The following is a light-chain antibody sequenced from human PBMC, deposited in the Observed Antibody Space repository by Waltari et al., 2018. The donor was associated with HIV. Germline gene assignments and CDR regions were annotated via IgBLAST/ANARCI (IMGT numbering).Light chain of an antibody. V-gene: IGLV1-47*01. CDR2: ANN. CDR1: SSHIGDFS. J-gene: IGLJ3*02. CDR3: AVWDDSLRGGV. Sequence: QSVLTQPLSASGTPGQRVTISCSGSSSHIGDFSVSWYQHLPGSAPTLPIYANNLRPSVFPDRFSGSRSGTSASLAISGLRSEDEAVYSWAVWDDSLRGGVFGGGTKLTVL.